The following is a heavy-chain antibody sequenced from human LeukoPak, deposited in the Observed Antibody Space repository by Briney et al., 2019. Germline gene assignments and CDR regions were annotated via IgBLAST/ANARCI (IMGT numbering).Heavy chain of an antibody. CDR3: ARGLVSRITMVDPTAGWFDP. V-gene: IGHV4-34*01. D-gene: IGHD3-10*01. Sequence: SETLSLTCAVYGGSFSGYYWSWIRQPPGKGLEWIGEINHSGSTNYNPSLKSRVTISVDTSKNQFSLKLSSVTAADTAVYYCARGLVSRITMVDPTAGWFDPWGQGTLVTVSS. J-gene: IGHJ5*02. CDR2: INHSGST. CDR1: GGSFSGYY.